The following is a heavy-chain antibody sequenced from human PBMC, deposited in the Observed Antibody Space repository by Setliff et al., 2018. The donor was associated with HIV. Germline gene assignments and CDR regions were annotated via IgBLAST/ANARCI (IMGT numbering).Heavy chain of an antibody. CDR3: ARSLLPSITVAGTIGY. D-gene: IGHD6-19*01. V-gene: IGHV4-61*09. Sequence: PSETLSLTCTVSGGYISSGTYFWSWIRQPAGKGLEWIGHIHTSGNANYNPSLNSRVTISVDTSKNHFSLNLSSVTAADTAVYYCARSLLPSITVAGTIGYWGQGSLVTVSS. J-gene: IGHJ4*02. CDR2: IHTSGNA. CDR1: GGYISSGTYF.